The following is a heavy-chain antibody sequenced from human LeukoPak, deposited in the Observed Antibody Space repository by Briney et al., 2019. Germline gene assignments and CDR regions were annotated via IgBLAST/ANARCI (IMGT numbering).Heavy chain of an antibody. D-gene: IGHD2-2*02. CDR3: ARDGYCSSTSCFTYNWFDP. Sequence: ASVKVSCKASGYTFTSYGISWVRQAPGQGLEWMGWISAYNGNTNYAQKLQGRVTMTTDTSTSTAYMELRSLRSDDTAVYYCARDGYCSSTSCFTYNWFDPWGQGTLVTLSS. CDR1: GYTFTSYG. CDR2: ISAYNGNT. J-gene: IGHJ5*02. V-gene: IGHV1-18*01.